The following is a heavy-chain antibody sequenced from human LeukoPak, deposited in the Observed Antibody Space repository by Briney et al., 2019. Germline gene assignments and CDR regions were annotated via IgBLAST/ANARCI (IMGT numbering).Heavy chain of an antibody. CDR3: ARDFGGYTIDY. CDR1: GYSISSGYY. J-gene: IGHJ4*02. V-gene: IGHV4-38-2*02. CDR2: IYHSGST. D-gene: IGHD3-22*01. Sequence: SETLSLTCTVSGYSISSGYYWGWIRQPPGKGLEWIGSIYHSGSTYYNPSLKSRVTISVDTSKNQFSLKLSSVTAADTAVYYCARDFGGYTIDYWGQGTLVTVSS.